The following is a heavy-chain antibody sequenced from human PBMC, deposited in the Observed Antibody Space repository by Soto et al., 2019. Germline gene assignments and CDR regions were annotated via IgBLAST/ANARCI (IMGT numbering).Heavy chain of an antibody. J-gene: IGHJ6*02. CDR3: ARAGPNWNYARYYYYGMDV. D-gene: IGHD1-7*01. CDR2: INPNSGGT. Sequence: ASVKVSCKASGYTFTGYYMHWVRQAPGQGLEWMGWINPNSGGTNYAQKFQGWVTMTRDTSISTAYMELSRLRSDDTAVYYCARAGPNWNYARYYYYGMDVWGQGTTVTVSS. V-gene: IGHV1-2*04. CDR1: GYTFTGYY.